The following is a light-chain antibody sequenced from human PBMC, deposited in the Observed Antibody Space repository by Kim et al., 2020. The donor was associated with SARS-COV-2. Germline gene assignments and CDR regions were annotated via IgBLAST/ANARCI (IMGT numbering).Light chain of an antibody. CDR2: QDS. V-gene: IGLV3-1*01. CDR3: QAWDSSTVV. CDR1: KLGDKY. Sequence: VSQGQTASITCSGDKLGDKYACWYQQKPGQSPVLVIYQDSKRPSGIPERFSGSNSGNTATLTISGTQAMDEADYYCQAWDSSTVVFGGGTQLTVL. J-gene: IGLJ2*01.